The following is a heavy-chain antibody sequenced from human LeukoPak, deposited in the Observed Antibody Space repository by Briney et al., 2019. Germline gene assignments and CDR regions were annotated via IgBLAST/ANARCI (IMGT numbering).Heavy chain of an antibody. V-gene: IGHV4-59*08. Sequence: SETLSLTCTVSGGYTSTFYWSWLRQPPGKGLEWIGYIFHTGHTNYNPSLKGRVTISVDTSKNQFSLKLNSVTAADTAMYYCARHPFSDGFDIWGQGTMVTVSS. J-gene: IGHJ3*02. CDR3: ARHPFSDGFDI. CDR2: IFHTGHT. CDR1: GGYTSTFY.